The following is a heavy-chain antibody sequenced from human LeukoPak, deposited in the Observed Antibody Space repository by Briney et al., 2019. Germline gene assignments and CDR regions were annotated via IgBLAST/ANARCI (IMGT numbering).Heavy chain of an antibody. J-gene: IGHJ5*02. V-gene: IGHV5-51*01. CDR3: ARKAGMVRGVTGHWFDP. Sequence: GESLKISCKGSGYSFTSYWIGWVRQMPGKGLEWMGIIYPGDSDTRYSPSFQGQVTISADKSISTAYLQWSSLKASDTAMYYCARKAGMVRGVTGHWFDPWGQGTLVTVSP. CDR1: GYSFTSYW. D-gene: IGHD3-10*01. CDR2: IYPGDSDT.